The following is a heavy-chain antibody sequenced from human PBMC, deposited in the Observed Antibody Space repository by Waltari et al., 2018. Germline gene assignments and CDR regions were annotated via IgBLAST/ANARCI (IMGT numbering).Heavy chain of an antibody. V-gene: IGHV3-15*07. J-gene: IGHJ4*02. Sequence: EVQLVESGGGFVKPGGSLRLSCAASGFPFTNAWMNWVRQDPGRGLEWVGRIKTRTDGETTDYAAPVKDRFTISRDDSKNTVYLQMTGLKTEDTAVYYCATGTMTLVTPFYWGQGTLVTVSS. D-gene: IGHD4-17*01. CDR3: ATGTMTLVTPFY. CDR2: IKTRTDGETT. CDR1: GFPFTNAW.